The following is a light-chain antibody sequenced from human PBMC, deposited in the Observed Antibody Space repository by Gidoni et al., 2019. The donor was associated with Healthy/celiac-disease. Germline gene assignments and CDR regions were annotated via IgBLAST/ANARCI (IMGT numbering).Light chain of an antibody. CDR2: AAS. CDR3: QQSYSTLLT. Sequence: DIQMTQSPSSLSASVGDRVTITCRASQSISSYLNWYQQKPGKAPKLLIYAASSLQSGVPSRFSGSGSGTDFTLTISSLQPEDFATYYWQQSYSTLLTFGGXTKVEIK. CDR1: QSISSY. J-gene: IGKJ4*01. V-gene: IGKV1-39*01.